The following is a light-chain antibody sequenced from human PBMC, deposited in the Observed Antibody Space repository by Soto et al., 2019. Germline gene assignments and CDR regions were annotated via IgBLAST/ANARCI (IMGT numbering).Light chain of an antibody. J-gene: IGKJ1*01. Sequence: DIQMTQSPSTLSASVGDRVTITCRASQSISSWLAWYQQKPGKAPKLLIYDASSLESGVPSRFSGSGSGTEFTLTISSLQPDDFATYYCQQYNSYWGTFGQGTKVVLK. CDR3: QQYNSYWGT. V-gene: IGKV1-5*01. CDR1: QSISSW. CDR2: DAS.